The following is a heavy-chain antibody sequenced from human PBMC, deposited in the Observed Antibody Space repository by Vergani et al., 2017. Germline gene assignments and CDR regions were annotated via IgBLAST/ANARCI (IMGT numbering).Heavy chain of an antibody. CDR3: ARWSDYGDYSDY. CDR2: IIPILGIA. Sequence: QVQLVQSGAEVKKPGSSVKVSCKASGGTFSSYAISWVRQAPGQGLEWMGRIIPILGIANYAQKFQGRVTITADKSTSTAYMELSSLRSEDTAVYYCARWSDYGDYSDYWGQGTLVTVSS. J-gene: IGHJ4*02. D-gene: IGHD4-17*01. V-gene: IGHV1-69*04. CDR1: GGTFSSYA.